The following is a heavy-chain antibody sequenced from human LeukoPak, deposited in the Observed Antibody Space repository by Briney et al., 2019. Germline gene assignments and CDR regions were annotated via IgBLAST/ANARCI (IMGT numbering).Heavy chain of an antibody. J-gene: IGHJ4*02. CDR1: GGSFSGYY. D-gene: IGHD5-18*01. Sequence: SETLSLTCAVYGGSFSGYYWSWIRQPPGKGLEWIGEINHSGSTNYNPSLKSRVTISVDTSKNQFSLKLSSVTAADTAVYYCAREGQLWLRYWGQGTLVTVSS. V-gene: IGHV4-34*01. CDR2: INHSGST. CDR3: AREGQLWLRY.